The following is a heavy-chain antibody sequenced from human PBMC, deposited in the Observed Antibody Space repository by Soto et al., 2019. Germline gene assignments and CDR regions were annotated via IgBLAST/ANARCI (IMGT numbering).Heavy chain of an antibody. CDR3: ARAGNKFAPRDSRGGMDV. CDR2: VSGLSDYI. Sequence: PGGSLRLSCSTSGFTFSDYGMNWIRQAPGKGLEWVSSVSGLSDYIYYADSVKGRFTISRDNAEDSLYLQMNSLRAEDTGVYFCARAGNKFAPRDSRGGMDVWGQGTTVTVSS. J-gene: IGHJ6*02. V-gene: IGHV3-21*03. D-gene: IGHD1-1*01. CDR1: GFTFSDYG.